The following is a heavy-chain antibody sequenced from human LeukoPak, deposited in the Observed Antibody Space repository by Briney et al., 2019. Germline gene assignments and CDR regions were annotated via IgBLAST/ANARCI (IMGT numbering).Heavy chain of an antibody. CDR1: GGSISSYY. V-gene: IGHV4-59*12. D-gene: IGHD2-15*01. CDR3: ARSRFCSGGSCGDFDAFDI. J-gene: IGHJ3*02. Sequence: SESLSLTCTVSGGSISSYYWSWIRQPPGKGLEWIGYIYYSGSTNYNPSLKSRVTISVDTSKNQFSLKLSSVTAADTAVYYCARSRFCSGGSCGDFDAFDIWGQGTMVTVSS. CDR2: IYYSGST.